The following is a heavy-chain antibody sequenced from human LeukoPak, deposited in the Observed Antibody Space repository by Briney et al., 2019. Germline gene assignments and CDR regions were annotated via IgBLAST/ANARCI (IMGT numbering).Heavy chain of an antibody. J-gene: IGHJ4*02. CDR2: ISGSGGST. D-gene: IGHD6-13*01. V-gene: IGHV3-23*01. CDR1: GFTFSDYY. CDR3: ATQTSIAAAGTFNY. Sequence: GGSLRLSCAASGFTFSDYYMSWIRQAPGKGLEWVSAISGSGGSTYYADSVKGRFTISRDNSKNTLYLQMNSLRAEDTAVYYCATQTSIAAAGTFNYWGQGTLVTVSS.